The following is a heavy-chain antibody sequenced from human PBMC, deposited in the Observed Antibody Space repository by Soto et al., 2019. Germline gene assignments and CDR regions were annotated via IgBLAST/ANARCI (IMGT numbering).Heavy chain of an antibody. D-gene: IGHD4-17*01. CDR1: GSPFTTYG. CDR2: ISGYNDDR. V-gene: IGHV1-18*01. J-gene: IGHJ4*02. Sequence: SVKVSCKASGSPFTTYGIIWVRQAPGQGPEWMGWISGYNDDRNYAQKFRGRVTMTIDTSTSTAFMDLRSLRPDDSAVYYCARDSRAYGDCDYWAQGTLVTVSS. CDR3: ARDSRAYGDCDY.